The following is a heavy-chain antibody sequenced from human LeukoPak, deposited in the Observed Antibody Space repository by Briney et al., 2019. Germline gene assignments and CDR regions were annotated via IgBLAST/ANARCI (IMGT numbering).Heavy chain of an antibody. V-gene: IGHV3-23*01. Sequence: PGGSLRLSCAASGFTFNSYALSWVRQAPGKGLEWVSAISDSGGSTYYADSVKGRFTISRDNSKNTLYLQMNSLRAEDTAVYYCAKVLITIFGVARYDAFDIWGQGTMVTVSS. CDR1: GFTFNSYA. J-gene: IGHJ3*02. CDR3: AKVLITIFGVARYDAFDI. CDR2: ISDSGGST. D-gene: IGHD3-3*01.